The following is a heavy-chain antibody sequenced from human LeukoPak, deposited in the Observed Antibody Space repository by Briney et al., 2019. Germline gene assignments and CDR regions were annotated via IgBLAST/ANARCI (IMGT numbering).Heavy chain of an antibody. V-gene: IGHV3-74*01. CDR1: GLTFSSHW. J-gene: IGHJ4*02. D-gene: IGHD3-22*01. CDR3: ARAVSSGYDPFDY. Sequence: GGSLRLSCAASGLTFSSHWMHWVRQAPGKGLVWVSRITNDGSSTTYADSVKGRFTISRDNAKNMLYLQVNSLRAEDTAVYYCARAVSSGYDPFDYWGQGTLVTVSS. CDR2: ITNDGSST.